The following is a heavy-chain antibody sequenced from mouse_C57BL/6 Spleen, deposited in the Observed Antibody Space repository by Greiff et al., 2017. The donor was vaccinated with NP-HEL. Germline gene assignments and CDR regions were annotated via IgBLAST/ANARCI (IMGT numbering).Heavy chain of an antibody. Sequence: QVQLQQPGAELVRPGSSVKLSCKASGYTFTSYWMHWVKQRPRQGLEWIGNIDPSDSDTHYNPKFKDKATLTVDKSSSTAYLQLSSLTSADSAVYYCARDCDVNYDALDYWGQGTTVTVSS. CDR3: ARDCDVNYDALDY. CDR1: GYTFTSYW. V-gene: IGHV1-52*01. J-gene: IGHJ4*01. CDR2: IDPSDSDT. D-gene: IGHD6-1*01.